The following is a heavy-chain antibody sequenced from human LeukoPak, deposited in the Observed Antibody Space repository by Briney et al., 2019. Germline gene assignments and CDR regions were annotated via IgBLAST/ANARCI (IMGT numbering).Heavy chain of an antibody. D-gene: IGHD3-3*01. CDR2: INHSGST. CDR3: ARDVVYYDFWSGHQNWFDP. CDR1: GGSISSSSYY. V-gene: IGHV4-39*07. J-gene: IGHJ5*02. Sequence: NTSETLSLTCTVSGGSISSSSYYWSWIRQPPGKGLEWIGEINHSGSTNYNPSLKSRVTISVDTSKNQFSLKLSSVTAADTAVYYCARDVVYYDFWSGHQNWFDPWGQGTLVTVSS.